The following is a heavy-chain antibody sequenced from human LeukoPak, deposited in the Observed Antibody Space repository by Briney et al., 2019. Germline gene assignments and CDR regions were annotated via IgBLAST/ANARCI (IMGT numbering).Heavy chain of an antibody. Sequence: ASVTVSFEASGYTFTVYYMHWVRQAPGQGLEWMGWINPNSGGTNYAQKFQGRVTMTRDTSISTAYMELSRLRSDDTAVYYCAREGGYCSSTSCYMPGDYWGQGTLVTVSS. J-gene: IGHJ4*02. CDR1: GYTFTVYY. V-gene: IGHV1-2*02. D-gene: IGHD2-2*02. CDR3: AREGGYCSSTSCYMPGDY. CDR2: INPNSGGT.